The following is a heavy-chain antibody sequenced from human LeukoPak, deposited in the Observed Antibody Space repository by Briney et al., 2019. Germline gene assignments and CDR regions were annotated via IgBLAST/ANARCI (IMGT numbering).Heavy chain of an antibody. V-gene: IGHV3-11*04. J-gene: IGHJ3*02. Sequence: GGSLRLSCAASGFTLSDYYMTWIRQAPGKGLEWVSYITPAGTTYYADCVKGRFTISRDNAKTSLYLQMTNLRADDTAVYYCARDLGPHRSSPNSGAFDIWGQGTMVTVSS. CDR2: ITPAGTT. CDR3: ARDLGPHRSSPNSGAFDI. CDR1: GFTLSDYY. D-gene: IGHD6-6*01.